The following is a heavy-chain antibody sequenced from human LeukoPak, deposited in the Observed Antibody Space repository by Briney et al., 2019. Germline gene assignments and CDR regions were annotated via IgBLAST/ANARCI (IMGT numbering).Heavy chain of an antibody. V-gene: IGHV1-69*04. CDR2: IIPILGIA. CDR3: ARDPQVIAAAGIGTDY. J-gene: IGHJ4*02. D-gene: IGHD6-13*01. Sequence: ASVKVSCKASGGTSSSYAISWVRQAPGQGLEWMGRIIPILGIANYAQKFQGRVTITADKSTSTAYMELSSLRSEDTAVYYCARDPQVIAAAGIGTDYWGQGTLVTVSS. CDR1: GGTSSSYA.